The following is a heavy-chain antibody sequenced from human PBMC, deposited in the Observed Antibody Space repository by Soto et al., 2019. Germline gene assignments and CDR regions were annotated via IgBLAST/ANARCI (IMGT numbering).Heavy chain of an antibody. CDR2: ISSSSSYI. Sequence: GGSLRLSCAASGFTFSSYSMNWVRQAPGKGLEWVSSISSSSSYIYYADSVKGRFTISRDNAKNSLYLQMNSLRAEDTAVYYCARSRDIVATIGRGYYFDYWGQGTLVTVSS. J-gene: IGHJ4*02. V-gene: IGHV3-21*01. CDR3: ARSRDIVATIGRGYYFDY. CDR1: GFTFSSYS. D-gene: IGHD5-12*01.